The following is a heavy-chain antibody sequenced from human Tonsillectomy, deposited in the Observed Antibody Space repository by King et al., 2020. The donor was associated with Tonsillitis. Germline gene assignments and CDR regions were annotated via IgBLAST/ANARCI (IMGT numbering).Heavy chain of an antibody. V-gene: IGHV5-51*01. D-gene: IGHD4-17*01. J-gene: IGHJ4*02. CDR3: ARQTYGDY. CDR2: T. Sequence: TSYSPSFQGQVTISADKSISTAYLQWSSLKASDTAMYYCARQTYGDYWGQGTLVTVSS.